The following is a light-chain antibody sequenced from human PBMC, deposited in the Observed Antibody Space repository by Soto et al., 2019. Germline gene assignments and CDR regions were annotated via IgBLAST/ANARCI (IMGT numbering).Light chain of an antibody. J-gene: IGLJ2*01. CDR1: XXXXGAGYD. V-gene: IGLV1-40*01. CDR3: QSYDSSLSHVV. Sequence: QSVLTQPPSVSGXXXXRVXXXXXGXXXXXGAGYDVHWYQPLPGTAPKLLIYGNSNRPSGVPDRFSGSKSGTSASLAITGLQAEDEADYYCQSYDSSLSHVVFGGGTKLTVL. CDR2: GNS.